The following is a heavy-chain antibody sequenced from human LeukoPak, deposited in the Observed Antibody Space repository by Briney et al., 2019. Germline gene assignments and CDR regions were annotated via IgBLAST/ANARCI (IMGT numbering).Heavy chain of an antibody. CDR1: GFTFSPYS. CDR2: ISGRTSTI. D-gene: IGHD3-22*01. J-gene: IGHJ3*02. CDR3: ARAYNYYDTTDAFDI. V-gene: IGHV3-48*01. Sequence: GGSLRLSCVVSGFTFSPYSMNWVRQAPGKGLEWVAYISGRTSTIYYADSVKGRFTISRDNSKNTLYLQMNSLRAEDTAVYYCARAYNYYDTTDAFDIWGQGTMVTVSS.